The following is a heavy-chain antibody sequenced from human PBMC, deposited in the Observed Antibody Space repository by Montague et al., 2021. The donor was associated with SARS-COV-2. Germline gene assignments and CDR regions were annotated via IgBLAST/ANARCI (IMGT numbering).Heavy chain of an antibody. CDR2: ISGSAGTI. CDR1: GFTLSYYE. D-gene: IGHD1-1*01. Sequence: SLSLSFSASGFTLSYYEMNWVRQAPGKGLEWVSYISGSAGTIYYADSVKGRFTISRDNAKNSLYLQMNSRSAEDTAVYYCARAKNDYTWNDWYFYGMDVWGQGTTVTVSS. V-gene: IGHV3-48*03. CDR3: ARAKNDYTWNDWYFYGMDV. J-gene: IGHJ6*02.